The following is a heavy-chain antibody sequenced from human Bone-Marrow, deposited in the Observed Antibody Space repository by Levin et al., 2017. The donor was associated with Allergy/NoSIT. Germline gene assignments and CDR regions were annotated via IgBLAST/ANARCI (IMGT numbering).Heavy chain of an antibody. Sequence: SCAASGFTFSNYCMGWVRQAPGKGLEWLAIIRQDGGARYYMDSVKGRFTISRDSAKTSAYLQMDSLRVEDTAVYYCARAPTLQLPFNLWGQGTMATVSS. V-gene: IGHV3-7*01. CDR3: ARAPTLQLPFNL. D-gene: IGHD2-15*01. J-gene: IGHJ3*01. CDR2: IRQDGGAR. CDR1: GFTFSNYC.